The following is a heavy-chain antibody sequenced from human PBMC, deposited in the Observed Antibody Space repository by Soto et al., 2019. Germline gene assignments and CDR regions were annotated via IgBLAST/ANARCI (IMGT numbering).Heavy chain of an antibody. D-gene: IGHD1-26*01. CDR3: ARNGAPFVSGSYVDYGMDV. CDR2: IYPGDSDT. J-gene: IGHJ6*02. Sequence: PGESLKISCKGSGYSFTSYWIGWVRQMPGKGLEWMGIIYPGDSDTRYSPSFQGQVTISADKSISTACLQWSSLKASDTAMYYCARNGAPFVSGSYVDYGMDVWGQGTTVTVYS. V-gene: IGHV5-51*01. CDR1: GYSFTSYW.